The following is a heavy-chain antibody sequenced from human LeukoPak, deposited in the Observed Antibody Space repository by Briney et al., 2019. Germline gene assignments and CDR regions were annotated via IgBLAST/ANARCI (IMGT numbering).Heavy chain of an antibody. Sequence: GGSLRLSCAASGFTFSSYGMSWVRQAPGKGLEWVSAISGSGGTTYYADSVKGRFTISRDDSRNTLYLQMNSLRAEDTAVYYCVKRVYGSSGYWSDYWGQGTLVTVSS. CDR2: ISGSGGTT. CDR3: VKRVYGSSGYWSDY. J-gene: IGHJ4*02. D-gene: IGHD3-22*01. CDR1: GFTFSSYG. V-gene: IGHV3-23*01.